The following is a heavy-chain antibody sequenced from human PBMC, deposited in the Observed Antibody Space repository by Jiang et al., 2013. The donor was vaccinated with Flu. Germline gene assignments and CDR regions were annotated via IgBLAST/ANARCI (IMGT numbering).Heavy chain of an antibody. CDR1: GFSLSNARMG. CDR3: ARVIVGATRAFDY. V-gene: IGHV2-26*01. J-gene: IGHJ4*02. Sequence: KPTQTLTLTCTVSGFSLSNARMGVSWIRQPPGKALEWLAHIFSNDEKSYSTSLKSRLTISKDTSKSQVVLTMTNMDPVDTATYYCARVIVGATRAFDYWGQGTLVTVSS. CDR2: IFSNDEK. D-gene: IGHD1-26*01.